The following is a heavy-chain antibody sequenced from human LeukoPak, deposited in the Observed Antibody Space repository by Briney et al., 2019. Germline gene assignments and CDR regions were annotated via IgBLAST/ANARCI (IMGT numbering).Heavy chain of an antibody. V-gene: IGHV3-11*04. CDR2: ISSSGSTI. J-gene: IGHJ4*02. CDR3: ARDSTYYYDSGSSGPHYFDN. CDR1: GFTFSDYY. Sequence: GSLRLSCAASGFTFSDYYMSWIRQAPGKGLEWVSYISSSGSTIYYADSVKGRFTISRDNSKNTLYLQLNSLRAEDTAVYYCARDSTYYYDSGSSGPHYFDNWGQGTLVTVSS. D-gene: IGHD3-10*01.